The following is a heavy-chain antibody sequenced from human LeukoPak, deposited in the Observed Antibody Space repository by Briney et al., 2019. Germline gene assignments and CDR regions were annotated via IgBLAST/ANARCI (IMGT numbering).Heavy chain of an antibody. V-gene: IGHV4-34*01. Sequence: SETLSLTRAVYGGSFSGYYWSWLRQPPGKGLEGIGEINHSGSTNYNPSLKSRVTISVDTSKNQFSLKLSSVTAADTAVYYCARVPPSNYGVDVWGQGTTVTVSS. J-gene: IGHJ6*02. D-gene: IGHD4-11*01. CDR2: INHSGST. CDR1: GGSFSGYY. CDR3: ARVPPSNYGVDV.